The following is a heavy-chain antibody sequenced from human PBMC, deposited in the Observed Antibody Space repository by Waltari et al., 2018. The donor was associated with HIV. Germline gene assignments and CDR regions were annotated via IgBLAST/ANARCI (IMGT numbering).Heavy chain of an antibody. CDR3: ARDPGTSGWYRGWFDP. V-gene: IGHV4-34*01. CDR2: INRNGNT. Sequence: QVHLQQWGAGLLKPSETLSLTCAVYGGSFSVYYWSGNRQSPGKGMEWIGEINRNGNTNYNPSLKSRSTISLDTYKNQFSLKLTSVTAADTAVYYCARDPGTSGWYRGWFDPWGRGTLVIVSS. D-gene: IGHD6-19*01. CDR1: GGSFSVYY. J-gene: IGHJ5*02.